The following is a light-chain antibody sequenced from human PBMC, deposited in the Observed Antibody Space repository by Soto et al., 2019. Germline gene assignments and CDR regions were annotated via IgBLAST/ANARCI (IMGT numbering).Light chain of an antibody. V-gene: IGLV3-1*01. J-gene: IGLJ1*01. CDR1: KLGDKY. CDR3: QSRDFSSEV. CDR2: QDS. Sequence: SYELTQPPSVSVSPGQTASITCSGDKLGDKYACWYQQKPGQSPVLVIYQDSKRPSGIPERFSGSNSGNTATLTISGTQAIYEADYYSQSRDFSSEVFVTGTKVTVL.